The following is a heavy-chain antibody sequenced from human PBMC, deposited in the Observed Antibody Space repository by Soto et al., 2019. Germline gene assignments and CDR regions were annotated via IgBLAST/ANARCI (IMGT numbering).Heavy chain of an antibody. V-gene: IGHV3-30-3*01. Sequence: QVHLVESGGGVVQPGRSLRLSCTTSGFTFTTYAFHWVREAPGRGLEWVAVISFDGSDQYYADSVKGRFTVSRDNSKNTRYLQMIALRPEDTAVYYCARDPNYSHEVSSYWGQGTLVTVSS. J-gene: IGHJ4*02. CDR2: ISFDGSDQ. CDR1: GFTFTTYA. D-gene: IGHD5-18*01. CDR3: ARDPNYSHEVSSY.